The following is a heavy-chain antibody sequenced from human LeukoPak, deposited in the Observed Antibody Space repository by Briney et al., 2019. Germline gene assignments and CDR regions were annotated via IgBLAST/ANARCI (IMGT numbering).Heavy chain of an antibody. V-gene: IGHV1-69*13. CDR1: GGTFSSYA. D-gene: IGHD6-6*01. Sequence: SVKVSCKASGGTFSSYAISWVRQAPGQGLEWMGGIIPIFGTANYAQKFQGRVTITADESTSTAYMELSSLRSEVTAVYYCARLDEYSSSSRYYGMDVWGQGTTVTVSS. CDR2: IIPIFGTA. J-gene: IGHJ6*02. CDR3: ARLDEYSSSSRYYGMDV.